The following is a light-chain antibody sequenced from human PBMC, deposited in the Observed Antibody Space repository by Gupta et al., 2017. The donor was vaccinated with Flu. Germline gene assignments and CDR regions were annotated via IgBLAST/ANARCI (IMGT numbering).Light chain of an antibody. V-gene: IGKV1-39*01. CDR2: AAS. J-gene: IGKJ1*01. Sequence: DIQMTQSPSSLSASVGDSVTITCRSSQSVRTYLNWYQQKSGGAPKLLIYAASNVHNGVPSRFSGSGSGTDFIFTITSLQPEDFATYYCQQSYDMPRTFGQGTKVEIK. CDR1: QSVRTY. CDR3: QQSYDMPRT.